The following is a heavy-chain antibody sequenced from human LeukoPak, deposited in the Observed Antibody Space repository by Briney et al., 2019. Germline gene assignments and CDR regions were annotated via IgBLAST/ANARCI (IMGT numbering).Heavy chain of an antibody. V-gene: IGHV1-2*02. J-gene: IGHJ6*03. Sequence: ASVKVSCKASGYTFTGYYMHWVRQAPGQGLEWMGWINPNSGGTNYAQKFQGRVTTTRDTSISTAYMELSRLRSDDTAVYYCARAGVGATNYYYYCMDVWGKGTTVTVSS. CDR3: ARAGVGATNYYYYCMDV. CDR2: INPNSGGT. D-gene: IGHD1-26*01. CDR1: GYTFTGYY.